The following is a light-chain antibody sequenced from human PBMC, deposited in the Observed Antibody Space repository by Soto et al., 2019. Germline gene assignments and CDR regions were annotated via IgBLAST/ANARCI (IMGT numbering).Light chain of an antibody. CDR1: LLAKTY. Sequence: SYELTQPSSVSVSPGQTARITCSGDLLAKTYARWFHQRPGQAPVLLIYKDTERPSGIPERFSGSSSGSTVTLTISGAQVDDEGDYYCDSATDDHVVLFGGGTKVTVL. V-gene: IGLV3-27*01. CDR2: KDT. J-gene: IGLJ3*02. CDR3: DSATDDHVVL.